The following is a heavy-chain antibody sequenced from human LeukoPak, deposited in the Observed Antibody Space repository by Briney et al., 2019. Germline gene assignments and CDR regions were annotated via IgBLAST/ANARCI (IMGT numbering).Heavy chain of an antibody. Sequence: GGSLRLSCAASGFTFSGSAMHWVRQAPGQGREWVAIISYEGINKYYADSVKGRFTISRDNSKNKLYLQMNSLRAEDTAVYYCARDTDSWYFDYWGQGTLVTVSS. J-gene: IGHJ4*02. V-gene: IGHV3-30*04. CDR2: ISYEGINK. CDR3: ARDTDSWYFDY. CDR1: GFTFSGSA. D-gene: IGHD6-13*01.